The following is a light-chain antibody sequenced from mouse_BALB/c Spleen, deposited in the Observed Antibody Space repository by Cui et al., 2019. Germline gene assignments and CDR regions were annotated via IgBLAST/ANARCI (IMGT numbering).Light chain of an antibody. J-gene: IGKJ5*01. Sequence: QIVLTQSPAIMSASPGEKVTMTCSASSTVNYMYWYQQKPGSSPRLLIYDTSNLASGVPVRFSGSGSGTSYSLTISRMEAEDAATYYCQQWSGYRALTFGAGTKLELK. V-gene: IGKV4-55*01. CDR3: QQWSGYRALT. CDR1: STVNY. CDR2: DTS.